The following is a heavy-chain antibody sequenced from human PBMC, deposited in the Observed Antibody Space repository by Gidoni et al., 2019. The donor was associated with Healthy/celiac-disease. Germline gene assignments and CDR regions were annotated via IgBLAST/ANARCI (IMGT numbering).Heavy chain of an antibody. CDR1: GGSFSGYY. CDR2: INHSGST. Sequence: QVQLQQWGAGLLKPSETLSLTCAVYGGSFSGYYWSWIRQPPGKGLEWIGEINHSGSTNYNPSLKSRVTISVDTSKNQFSLKLSSVTAADTAVYYCARGNDITMVRGVIGGMDVWGQGTTVTVSS. CDR3: ARGNDITMVRGVIGGMDV. D-gene: IGHD3-10*01. V-gene: IGHV4-34*01. J-gene: IGHJ6*02.